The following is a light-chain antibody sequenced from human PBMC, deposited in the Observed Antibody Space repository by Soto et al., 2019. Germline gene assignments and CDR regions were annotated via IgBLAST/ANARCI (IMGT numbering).Light chain of an antibody. Sequence: DIQMTQSPSTLSASVGYRVTITCRASQTISTWLAWYQHKPGKAPNLLIYDASTLMSGVPSRFSGSGSGTEFTLTISSLQPGDFATYYCQQSETYPLTFGQGTRLEIK. V-gene: IGKV1-5*01. CDR1: QTISTW. CDR3: QQSETYPLT. J-gene: IGKJ5*01. CDR2: DAS.